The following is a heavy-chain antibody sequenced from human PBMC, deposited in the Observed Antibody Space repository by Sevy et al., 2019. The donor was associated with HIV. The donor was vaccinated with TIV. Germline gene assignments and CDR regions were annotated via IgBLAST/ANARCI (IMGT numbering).Heavy chain of an antibody. CDR3: ARGTFGTYFAAIRC. D-gene: IGHD2-21*02. Sequence: GGSLRLSCAASGFTITNYAMNWVRQAPGKGLEWVSGIPSSGDKTHYVDSVKGRFTISRDTSSNTLWLQMNNLRVEDTAVYYCARGTFGTYFAAIRCWGQGTLVTVSS. CDR1: GFTITNYA. J-gene: IGHJ4*02. V-gene: IGHV3-23*01. CDR2: IPSSGDKT.